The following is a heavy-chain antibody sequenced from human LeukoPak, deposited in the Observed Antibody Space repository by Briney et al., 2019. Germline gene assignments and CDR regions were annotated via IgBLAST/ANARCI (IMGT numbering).Heavy chain of an antibody. CDR3: ARPDCSGGSCYITEYFQH. CDR1: GFTFSSCW. D-gene: IGHD2-15*01. J-gene: IGHJ1*01. Sequence: GGSLRLSCAASGFTFSSCWMSWVRQAPGKGLEWVASIKQDGSEKYYVDSVKGRFTISRDNAKNSLYLQMNSLRAEDTAVYYCARPDCSGGSCYITEYFQHWGQGTLVTVSS. CDR2: IKQDGSEK. V-gene: IGHV3-7*01.